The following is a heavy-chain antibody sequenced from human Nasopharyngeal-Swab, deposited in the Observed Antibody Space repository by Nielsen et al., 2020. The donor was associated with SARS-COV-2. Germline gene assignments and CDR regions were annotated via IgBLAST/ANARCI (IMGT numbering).Heavy chain of an antibody. V-gene: IGHV4-59*01. CDR2: IYYSGST. J-gene: IGHJ5*02. D-gene: IGHD1-7*01. CDR3: ARGGPGLELFSRFDP. Sequence: WIRQPPGKGLEWIGYIYYSGSTNYNPSLKSRATISVDTSKNQFSLKLSSVTAADTAVYYCARGGPGLELFSRFDPWGQGTLVTVSS.